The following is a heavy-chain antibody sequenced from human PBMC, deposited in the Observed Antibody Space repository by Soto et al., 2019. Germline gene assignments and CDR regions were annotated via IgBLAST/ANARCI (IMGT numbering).Heavy chain of an antibody. CDR2: ITATGVRA. D-gene: IGHD6-13*01. Sequence: EVHLLESGGGLVQPGGSLRLSCAASGLTFRNYAMGWVRQAPGKGLGWVSAITATGVRAQYIDSVMGGFTISRDTSQNTLYMQMNSLRAENTAVYYCAKDLRGPEAGTWYFELWGRDSLVTVSS. V-gene: IGHV3-23*01. J-gene: IGHJ2*01. CDR1: GLTFRNYA. CDR3: AKDLRGPEAGTWYFEL.